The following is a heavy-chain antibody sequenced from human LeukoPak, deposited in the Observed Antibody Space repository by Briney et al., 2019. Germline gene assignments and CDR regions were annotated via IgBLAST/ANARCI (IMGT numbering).Heavy chain of an antibody. Sequence: GESLKISCKGSGYSFTSSWIGWVRQMPEKGLEWMGIIYPGDSDTRYSPSFQGQVTISADKSISTAYLQWSSLKASDTAMYYRATLGLNSGSYFGFDYWGQGTLVTVSS. J-gene: IGHJ4*02. CDR2: IYPGDSDT. D-gene: IGHD1-26*01. V-gene: IGHV5-51*01. CDR1: GYSFTSSW. CDR3: ATLGLNSGSYFGFDY.